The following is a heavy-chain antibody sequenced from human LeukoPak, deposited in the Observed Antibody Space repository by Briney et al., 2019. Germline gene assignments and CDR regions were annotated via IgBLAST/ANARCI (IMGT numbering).Heavy chain of an antibody. Sequence: PSETLSLTCTVSGGSISSGDYYWSWIRQPPGKGLEWIGYIYYSGSTYYNPSLKSRVTISVDTSKNQFSLKLSSVTAADTAVYYCARVPRGYSYGLLDYWGREPWSPSPQ. CDR1: GGSISSGDYY. J-gene: IGHJ4*02. V-gene: IGHV4-30-4*08. CDR2: IYYSGST. CDR3: ARVPRGYSYGLLDY. D-gene: IGHD5-18*01.